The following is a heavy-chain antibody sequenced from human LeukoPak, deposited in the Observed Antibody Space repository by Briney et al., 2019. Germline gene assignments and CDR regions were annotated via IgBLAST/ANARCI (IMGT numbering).Heavy chain of an antibody. D-gene: IGHD5-24*01. CDR1: GFTFSNYN. Sequence: GGSLRLSCAASGFTFSNYNMNWVRQAPGKGLEWVSSISSSSSYIYYADSLRGRFTISRDNAENSLYLQMNSLRAEDTAVYYCARGRDGSQSPIDYWGQGTLVTVSS. CDR2: ISSSSSYI. CDR3: ARGRDGSQSPIDY. V-gene: IGHV3-21*01. J-gene: IGHJ4*02.